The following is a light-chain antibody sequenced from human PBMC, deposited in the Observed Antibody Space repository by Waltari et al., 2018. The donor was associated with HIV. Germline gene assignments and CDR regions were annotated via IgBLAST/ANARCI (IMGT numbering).Light chain of an antibody. CDR1: QSISNR. CDR2: DAS. CDR3: QHRASWPLT. V-gene: IGKV3-11*01. Sequence: TVLTQSPGTLSLSPGERATLSCRASQSISNRVAWYQQKPGQAPRLLIYDASNRASAIPARFSGSGSGTDFTLTISGLEPEDFAVYYCQHRASWPLTFGSGTKVEIK. J-gene: IGKJ4*01.